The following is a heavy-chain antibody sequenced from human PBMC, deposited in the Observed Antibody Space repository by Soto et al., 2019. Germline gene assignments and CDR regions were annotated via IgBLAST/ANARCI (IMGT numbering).Heavy chain of an antibody. CDR3: ARAANGYDYGPFDY. CDR1: GGSISSGGYY. D-gene: IGHD5-12*01. V-gene: IGHV4-31*03. Sequence: QVQLQESGPGLVKPSQTLSLTCTVSGGSISSGGYYWSWIRQHPGKSLEWIGYIYYSGSTYYNPSLKSRVTISVDTSKNQFSLNLSSMTAADTAVYYCARAANGYDYGPFDYWGQGTLVTVSS. CDR2: IYYSGST. J-gene: IGHJ4*02.